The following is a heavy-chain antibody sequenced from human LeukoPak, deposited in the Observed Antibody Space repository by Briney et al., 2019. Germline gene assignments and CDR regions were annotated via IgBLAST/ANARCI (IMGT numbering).Heavy chain of an antibody. D-gene: IGHD3-9*01. CDR2: MYLSGTT. CDR1: GDSINSLDL. J-gene: IGHJ4*02. V-gene: IGHV4-4*02. Sequence: SETLSLTCTVSGDSINSLDLWSWVRQPPGKGLEWIGEMYLSGTTHSNPSVKSRVTISIDKSKNQFFLNLSSVTAADTAVYYCATYYEILTAYTFDYWGQGALVTVSS. CDR3: ATYYEILTAYTFDY.